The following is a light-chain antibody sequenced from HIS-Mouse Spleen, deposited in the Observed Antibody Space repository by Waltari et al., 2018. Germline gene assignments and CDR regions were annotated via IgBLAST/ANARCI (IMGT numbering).Light chain of an antibody. V-gene: IGLV2-14*01. J-gene: IGLJ1*01. CDR2: VGS. CDR3: SSYTSSSTF. Sequence: QSALTQPAPVSGSPGQSITIPCPGTRRDVGGYHYASWSQQPPGKAPKLMIYVGSNRPSGGSNRFSGSKSGNTASLTISGLQAEDEADYYCSSYTSSSTFFGTGTKVTVL. CDR1: RRDVGGYHY.